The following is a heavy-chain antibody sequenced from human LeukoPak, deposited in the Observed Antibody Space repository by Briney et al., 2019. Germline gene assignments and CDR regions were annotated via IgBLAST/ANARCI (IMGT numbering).Heavy chain of an antibody. Sequence: KPSETLSLTCTVSGGSISSSSYYWGWIRQPPGKGLEWIGSIYYSGSTYYNPSLKSRVTISVDTSKNQFSLKLSSVTAADTVVYYCARGAARPFDYWGQGTLVTVSS. CDR2: IYYSGST. J-gene: IGHJ4*02. V-gene: IGHV4-39*01. CDR1: GGSISSSSYY. CDR3: ARGAARPFDY. D-gene: IGHD6-6*01.